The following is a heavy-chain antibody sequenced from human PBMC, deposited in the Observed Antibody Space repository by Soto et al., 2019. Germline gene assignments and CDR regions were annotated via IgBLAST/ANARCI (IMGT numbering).Heavy chain of an antibody. CDR3: ARGIAVAGTIDY. D-gene: IGHD6-19*01. V-gene: IGHV4-39*01. CDR1: GGSISSSSYY. Sequence: SETLSLTCTVSGGSISSSSYYWGWIRQPPGKGLEWIGSIYYSGSTYYNPSLKSRVTISVDTSKNQFSLKLSSVTAADTAVYYCARGIAVAGTIDYWGQGTLVTVSS. CDR2: IYYSGST. J-gene: IGHJ4*02.